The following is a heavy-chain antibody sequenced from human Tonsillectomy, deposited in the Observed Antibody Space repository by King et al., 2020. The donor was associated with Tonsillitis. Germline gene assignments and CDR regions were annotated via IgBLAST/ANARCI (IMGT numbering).Heavy chain of an antibody. CDR3: AAVTFLGSIAAAGTYYYYGMDV. CDR2: INHSGST. D-gene: IGHD6-13*01. CDR1: GGSFSGYY. V-gene: IGHV4-34*01. J-gene: IGHJ6*02. Sequence: VQLQQWGAGLLKPSETLSLTCAVYGGSFSGYYWSWIRQPPGKGLEWIGEINHSGSTNYHPSLKSRVTISVDTSKNQFSLKLSSVTAADTAVYYCAAVTFLGSIAAAGTYYYYGMDVWGQGTTVTVSS.